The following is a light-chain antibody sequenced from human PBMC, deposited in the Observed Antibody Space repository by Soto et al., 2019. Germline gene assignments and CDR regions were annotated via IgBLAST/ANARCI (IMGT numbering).Light chain of an antibody. CDR3: QHYKSYSET. CDR1: QSISSW. Sequence: EIQMTQSPSTLSASLGERATISCRASQSISSWLAWYQQKPGKAPKLLIYKASTLKSGVPSRFSGSGSGTEFTLTISSLQPDDFATYYCQHYKSYSETFGQGTKVDIK. CDR2: KAS. V-gene: IGKV1-5*03. J-gene: IGKJ1*01.